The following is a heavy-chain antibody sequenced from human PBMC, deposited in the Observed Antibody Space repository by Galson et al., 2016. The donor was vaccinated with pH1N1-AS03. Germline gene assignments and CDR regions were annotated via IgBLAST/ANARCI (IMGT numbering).Heavy chain of an antibody. CDR3: ARVFGIAVAGPVDY. CDR2: INHNGGSI. Sequence: SLRLSCAASGFMFGDYVMNWVRQAPGKGLGWVSGINHNGGSIGYADSVKGRFTISRDNAKNSLYLQMNSLTAEDTALYYSARVFGIAVAGPVDYWGQGVLVTVSS. CDR1: GFMFGDYV. J-gene: IGHJ4*02. D-gene: IGHD6-19*01. V-gene: IGHV3-20*04.